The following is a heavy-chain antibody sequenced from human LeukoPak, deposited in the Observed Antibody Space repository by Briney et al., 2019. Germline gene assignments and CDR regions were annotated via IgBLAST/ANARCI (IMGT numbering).Heavy chain of an antibody. Sequence: SQTLSLTCVVSGDSVSNNNAAWNWIRQSPSGGLEWLGRTYSMSKWYNDYAVSVKSRITISPDTSKNQFSLQLNSVTPDDTAVYFCARDIIAVGGFDFWGQGTLVILSS. J-gene: IGHJ4*02. CDR1: GDSVSNNNAA. CDR3: ARDIIAVGGFDF. D-gene: IGHD6-19*01. CDR2: TYSMSKWYN. V-gene: IGHV6-1*01.